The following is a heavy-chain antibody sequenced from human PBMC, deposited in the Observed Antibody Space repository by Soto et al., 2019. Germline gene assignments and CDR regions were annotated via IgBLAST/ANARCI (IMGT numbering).Heavy chain of an antibody. CDR3: ARDWSFTIFRYYYYMEV. D-gene: IGHD3-3*01. Sequence: ASVKVSCKASGYTFTSYAMHWVRQAPGQRLEWMGWINAGNGNTKYSQKFQGRVTITRDTSASTAYMELSSLRSEDTAVYYCARDWSFTIFRYYYYMEVWGKGTTVTVSS. V-gene: IGHV1-3*01. J-gene: IGHJ6*03. CDR1: GYTFTSYA. CDR2: INAGNGNT.